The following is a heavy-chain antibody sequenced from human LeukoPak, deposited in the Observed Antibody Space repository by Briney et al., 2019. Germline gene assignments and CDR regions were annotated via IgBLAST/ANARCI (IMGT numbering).Heavy chain of an antibody. V-gene: IGHV3-23*01. D-gene: IGHD3-22*01. J-gene: IGHJ3*02. CDR1: GFTFSSYA. CDR3: ASQGYYDSSGYSYAFDI. Sequence: GGSLRLSCAASGFTFSSYAMLWVRQAPGKGLEWVSAISGSGGSTYYADSVKGRFTISRDNSKNTLYLQMNSLRAEDTAVYYCASQGYYDSSGYSYAFDIWGQGTMVTVSS. CDR2: ISGSGGST.